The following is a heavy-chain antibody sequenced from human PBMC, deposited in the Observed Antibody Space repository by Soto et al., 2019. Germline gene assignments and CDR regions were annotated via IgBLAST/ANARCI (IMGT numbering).Heavy chain of an antibody. D-gene: IGHD2-2*01. V-gene: IGHV3-33*01. J-gene: IGHJ3*02. CDR1: GFTFSSYG. CDR3: ARISGWRCSSTSCYAFDI. Sequence: QVQLVESGGGVVQPGRSLRLSCAASGFTFSSYGMHWVHQAPGKGLEWVAVIWYDGSNKYYADSVKGRFTISRDNSKNTLYLQMNSLRAEDTAVYYCARISGWRCSSTSCYAFDIWGQGTMVTVSS. CDR2: IWYDGSNK.